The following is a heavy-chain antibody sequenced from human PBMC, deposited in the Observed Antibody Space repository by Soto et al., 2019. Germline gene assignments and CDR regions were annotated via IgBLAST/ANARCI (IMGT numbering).Heavy chain of an antibody. D-gene: IGHD1-7*01. J-gene: IGHJ6*02. CDR3: ARVELITGTTGDYYYYGMDV. V-gene: IGHV4-4*02. CDR1: GGSISSSNW. CDR2: IYHSGST. Sequence: SETLSLTCAVSGGSISSSNWWSWVRQPPGKGLEWIGEIYHSGSTNYNPSLKSRVTISVDKSKNQFSLKLSSVTAADTAVYYCARVELITGTTGDYYYYGMDVWGQGTTVTVSS.